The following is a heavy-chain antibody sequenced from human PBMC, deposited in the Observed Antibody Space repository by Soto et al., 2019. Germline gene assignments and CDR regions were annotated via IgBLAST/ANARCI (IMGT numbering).Heavy chain of an antibody. Sequence: QEQLQESGPGLVKPSETLSLTCTVSGGSISSYYWSWIRQPPGKGLEWIGYVYYSGTTNYNPSLKSRVSMSVDTSKNQFSLKLRSVTAADTAIYYCARLRTYASAFDPWGQGTLVTVSS. CDR3: ARLRTYASAFDP. V-gene: IGHV4-59*08. J-gene: IGHJ5*01. CDR2: VYYSGTT. CDR1: GGSISSYY.